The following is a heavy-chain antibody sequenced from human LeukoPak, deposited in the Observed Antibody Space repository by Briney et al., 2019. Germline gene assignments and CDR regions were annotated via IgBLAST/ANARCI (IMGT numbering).Heavy chain of an antibody. CDR1: GFTFEEYS. D-gene: IGHD3-3*01. Sequence: GGSLRLSCAASGFTFEEYSMQWVRRPPGKGLEWVAVIRWDGGTTYYADSVKGRFTISRDNGEKSVYLQMNSLRTEDTAFYYCGKDIEHYDFWNGYEYRGQGTLVTVSS. V-gene: IGHV3-43*01. CDR3: GKDIEHYDFWNGYEY. CDR2: IRWDGGTT. J-gene: IGHJ4*02.